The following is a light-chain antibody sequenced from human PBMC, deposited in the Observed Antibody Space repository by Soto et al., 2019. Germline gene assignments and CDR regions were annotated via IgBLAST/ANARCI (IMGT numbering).Light chain of an antibody. Sequence: IQLPPSPSTLSASVGDRVTITFRASQSISSWLAWYQQKPGKAPKLLIYDASSLESGVPSRFSGSGSGTEFTLTISSLQPDDFATYYCQQYNSYPVTFGGGTKVDIK. CDR2: DAS. J-gene: IGKJ4*01. CDR3: QQYNSYPVT. CDR1: QSISSW. V-gene: IGKV1-5*01.